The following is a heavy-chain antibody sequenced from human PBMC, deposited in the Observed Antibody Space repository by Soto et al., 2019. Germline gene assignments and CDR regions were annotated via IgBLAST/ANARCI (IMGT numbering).Heavy chain of an antibody. Sequence: QVQLVQSEAEVKKPGSSLRLSCRTSGGTFNSYTINWVRRAPGQGLVWVGGIMAIFEKRNYAQKFLGRVTVTADESTSTAYLELSGLTIGATAVSYWARERASGNHDFWGQGTPVTVSS. CDR1: GGTFNSYT. J-gene: IGHJ4*02. CDR2: IMAIFEKR. D-gene: IGHD1-1*01. CDR3: ARERASGNHDF. V-gene: IGHV1-69*01.